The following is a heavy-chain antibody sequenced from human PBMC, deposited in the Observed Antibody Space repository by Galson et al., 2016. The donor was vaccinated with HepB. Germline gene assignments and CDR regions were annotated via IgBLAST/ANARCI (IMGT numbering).Heavy chain of an antibody. CDR3: ARDQCSAGNCYGDY. CDR2: IWYDGSFK. V-gene: IGHV3-33*07. CDR1: GFTFSSHG. D-gene: IGHD2-15*01. J-gene: IGHJ4*02. Sequence: SLRLSCAASGFTFSSHGMYWVRRAPGKGLEWVAVIWYDGSFKKYADSVKGRFTISRDNSKNTLYLQMNSLRAEDTAVYYCARDQCSAGNCYGDYWGQGTLVTVSS.